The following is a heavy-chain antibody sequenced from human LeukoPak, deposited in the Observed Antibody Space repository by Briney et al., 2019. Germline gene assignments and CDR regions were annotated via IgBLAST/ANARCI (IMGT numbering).Heavy chain of an antibody. D-gene: IGHD6-13*01. CDR1: GGPFSGYY. Sequence: SETLSLTCAVYGGPFSGYYWSWIRQPPGKGLEWIGEINHSGSTNYNPSLKSRVTISVDTSKNQFSLKLSSVTAADTAVYYCASSSWYHPIDYWGQGTLVTVSS. CDR2: INHSGST. V-gene: IGHV4-34*01. J-gene: IGHJ4*02. CDR3: ASSSWYHPIDY.